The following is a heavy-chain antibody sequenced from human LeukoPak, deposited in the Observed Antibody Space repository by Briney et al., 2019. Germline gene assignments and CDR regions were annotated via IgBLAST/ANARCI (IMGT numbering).Heavy chain of an antibody. V-gene: IGHV3-30*01. D-gene: IGHD2-15*01. Sequence: GGSLRLSCAASGFTFSSYAMHWVRQAPGKGLEWAAVISYDGSNKYYADSVKGRFTISRDNSKNTLYLQMNSLRAEDTAVYYCAREGMVVAPRYSSYFDYWGQGTLVTVSS. CDR1: GFTFSSYA. CDR3: AREGMVVAPRYSSYFDY. CDR2: ISYDGSNK. J-gene: IGHJ4*02.